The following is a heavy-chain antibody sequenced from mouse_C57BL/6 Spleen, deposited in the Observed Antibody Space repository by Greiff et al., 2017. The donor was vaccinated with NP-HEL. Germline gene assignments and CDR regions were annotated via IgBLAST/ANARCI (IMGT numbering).Heavy chain of an antibody. CDR3: TRKGDYDYDDGFAY. CDR2: IDPETGGT. Sequence: QVQLQQSGAELVRPGASVTLSCKASGYTFTDYEMHWVKQTPVHGLEWIGAIDPETGGTAYNQKFKGKAILTADKSSSTAYMELRSLTSEDSAVYYCTRKGDYDYDDGFAYWGQGTLVTVSA. CDR1: GYTFTDYE. J-gene: IGHJ3*01. V-gene: IGHV1-15*01. D-gene: IGHD2-4*01.